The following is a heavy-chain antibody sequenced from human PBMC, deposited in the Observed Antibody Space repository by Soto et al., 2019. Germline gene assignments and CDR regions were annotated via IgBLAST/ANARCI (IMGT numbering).Heavy chain of an antibody. J-gene: IGHJ4*02. CDR2: INPSGGST. D-gene: IGHD1-1*01. Sequence: ASVKVSCTASGYTFTSYSVHWVRPAPGQGLEWMVIINPSGGSTTYAQKFQGRVTMTRDTSTSTVYMELSSLRSEDTAVYYCARGLGTGPDYWGQGTLVTVSS. CDR3: ARGLGTGPDY. CDR1: GYTFTSYS. V-gene: IGHV1-46*01.